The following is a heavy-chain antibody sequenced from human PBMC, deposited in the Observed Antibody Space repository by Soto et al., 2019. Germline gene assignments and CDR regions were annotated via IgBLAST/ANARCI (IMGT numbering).Heavy chain of an antibody. D-gene: IGHD3-9*01. CDR2: INHSGST. Sequence: SETLSLTCAVYGGSFSGYYWSWIRQPPGKGLEWIGEINHSGSTNYNPSLKSRVTISVDTSKNQFSLKLSSVTAADTAVYYCARGSHFDWLPYYFDDWGQGTLVTVSS. CDR1: GGSFSGYY. CDR3: ARGSHFDWLPYYFDD. V-gene: IGHV4-34*01. J-gene: IGHJ4*02.